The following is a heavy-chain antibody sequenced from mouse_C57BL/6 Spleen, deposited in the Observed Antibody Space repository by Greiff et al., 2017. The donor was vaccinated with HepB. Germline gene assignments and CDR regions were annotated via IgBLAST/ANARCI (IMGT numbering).Heavy chain of an antibody. CDR3: ATHYYGSSLGY. CDR2: ISSGSSTI. J-gene: IGHJ2*01. CDR1: GFTFSDYG. D-gene: IGHD1-1*01. V-gene: IGHV5-17*01. Sequence: EVKLVESGGGLVKPGGSLKLSCAASGFTFSDYGMHWVRQAPEKGLEWVAYISSGSSTIYYADTVKGRFTISRDNAKNTLVLQMTSLRSEDTAMYYCATHYYGSSLGYWGQGTTLTVSS.